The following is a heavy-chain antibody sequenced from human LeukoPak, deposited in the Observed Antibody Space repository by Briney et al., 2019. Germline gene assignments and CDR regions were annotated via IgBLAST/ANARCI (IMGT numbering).Heavy chain of an antibody. CDR2: IYPGDSDT. Sequence: GESLKISCKGSGYSFTSYWIGWVRQMPGKGLEWMGIIYPGDSDTRYSPSFQGQVTVSADKSISTAFLQWSSLKASDTAMYYCARIPAAGSLKGAFDIWGQGTLVTVSS. V-gene: IGHV5-51*01. CDR1: GYSFTSYW. D-gene: IGHD6-13*01. CDR3: ARIPAAGSLKGAFDI. J-gene: IGHJ3*02.